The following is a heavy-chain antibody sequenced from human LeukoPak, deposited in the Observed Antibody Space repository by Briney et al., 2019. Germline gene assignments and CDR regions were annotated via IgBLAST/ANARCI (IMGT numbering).Heavy chain of an antibody. CDR3: ARGFRGSFYVWDAYDI. V-gene: IGHV4-38-2*02. J-gene: IGHJ3*02. D-gene: IGHD3-16*01. CDR2: IYHGGNT. Sequence: SETLSLTCTVSGYSISSGFYWGCIRQPPGKGLEWIGTIYHGGNTDYNVSLKSRVTISVDTSKNQFSLKLASVTAADTAVYYCARGFRGSFYVWDAYDIWGQGTMVTVSS. CDR1: GYSISSGFY.